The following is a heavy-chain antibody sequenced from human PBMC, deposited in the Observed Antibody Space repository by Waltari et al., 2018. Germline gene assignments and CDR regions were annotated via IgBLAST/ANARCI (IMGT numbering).Heavy chain of an antibody. Sequence: EVQLVESGGGLIQPGGSLRLSCAASGFIFSSHWMHWVRQPPGKGWVWVSSFRGDCGDSTYADSVKGRFTISRDNAKNTLYLQMNSLRAEDTAIYYCATDLILGSGSLGYWGQGTLVTVSS. D-gene: IGHD1-26*01. V-gene: IGHV3-74*03. CDR1: GFIFSSHW. J-gene: IGHJ4*02. CDR3: ATDLILGSGSLGY. CDR2: FRGDCGDS.